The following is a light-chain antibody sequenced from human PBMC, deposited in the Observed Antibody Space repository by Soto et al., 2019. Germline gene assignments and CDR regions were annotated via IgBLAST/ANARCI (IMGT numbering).Light chain of an antibody. Sequence: TQSPGTLSLSPGERATLSCRASQSVSSSYLNWYQQKPGEAPTLLIYGASSLQSGVPSRFSGSGSGTDFTLAINSLQPEDFATYYCQQSSRTPITFGQGTRLEIK. J-gene: IGKJ5*01. CDR3: QQSSRTPIT. CDR1: QSVSSSY. CDR2: GAS. V-gene: IGKV1-39*01.